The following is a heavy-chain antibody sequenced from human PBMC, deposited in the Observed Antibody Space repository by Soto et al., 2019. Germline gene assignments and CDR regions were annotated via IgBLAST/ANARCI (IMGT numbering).Heavy chain of an antibody. CDR2: IYYSGST. CDR1: GGSISSGGYY. Sequence: QVQLQESGPGLVKPSQTLSLTCTVSGGSISSGGYYWSWIRQHPGKGLEWIGYIYYSGSTYYNPALKSRVNISVETSKNQFSLKLSSVTAADTAVYYCATYGSGTYKPTTFDYWGQGTLVTVSS. V-gene: IGHV4-31*03. CDR3: ATYGSGTYKPTTFDY. D-gene: IGHD3-10*01. J-gene: IGHJ4*02.